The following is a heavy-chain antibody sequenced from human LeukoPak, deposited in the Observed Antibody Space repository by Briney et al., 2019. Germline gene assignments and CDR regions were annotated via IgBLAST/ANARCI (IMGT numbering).Heavy chain of an antibody. D-gene: IGHD5-18*01. J-gene: IGHJ4*02. Sequence: PGGSLRLSCAASGFSFNTYSMNWVRQAPGKGLEWVSYISSGSTYIYYADSVKGRFTVSRDNARNPLYLQMKSLRDEDTAVYYCARDGPGYSFDHWGQGTLVTVSS. CDR2: ISSGSTYI. CDR3: ARDGPGYSFDH. V-gene: IGHV3-21*01. CDR1: GFSFNTYS.